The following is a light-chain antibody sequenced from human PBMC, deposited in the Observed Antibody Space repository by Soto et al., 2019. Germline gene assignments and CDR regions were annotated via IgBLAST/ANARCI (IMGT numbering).Light chain of an antibody. Sequence: EIVLTQSPATLSLSPGERATLSCRASQSVSSYLIWYQQKPGQAPRLLIYDASNRATGVPARFSGSGSGTDFTLTISNLEPEDFAVYYCQHRANWPLTFGGGTKVEIK. CDR1: QSVSSY. CDR3: QHRANWPLT. V-gene: IGKV3-11*01. J-gene: IGKJ4*01. CDR2: DAS.